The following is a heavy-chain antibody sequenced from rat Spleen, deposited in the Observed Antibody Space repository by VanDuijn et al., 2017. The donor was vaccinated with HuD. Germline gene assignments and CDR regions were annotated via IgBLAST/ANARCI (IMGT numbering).Heavy chain of an antibody. J-gene: IGHJ3*01. CDR3: ARHELPGYNPFAY. CDR1: GFTYSDYV. CDR2: ISYDGSST. D-gene: IGHD1-4*01. Sequence: EVQLVESGGGLVQPGRSLNVSCVASGFTYSDYVMAWVRQAPTRGLEWVATISYDGSSTYYRDSVKGRFTISRDNAKSTLYLQMDSLRSEDTATYYCARHELPGYNPFAYWGQGTLVTVSS. V-gene: IGHV5-7*01.